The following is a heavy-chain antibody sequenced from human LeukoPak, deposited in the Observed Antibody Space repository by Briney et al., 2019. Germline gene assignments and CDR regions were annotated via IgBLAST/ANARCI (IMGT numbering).Heavy chain of an antibody. CDR1: GGSFSGYY. J-gene: IGHJ4*02. D-gene: IGHD1-26*01. Sequence: PSETLSPTCAVYGGSFSGYYWSWIRQPPGKGLEWVGSIYHSGSTYYNPSLKSRVTISVDTSKNQFSLKLSSVTAADTAVYYCARVSGSYLLKSDYWGQGTLVTVSS. V-gene: IGHV4-34*01. CDR3: ARVSGSYLLKSDY. CDR2: IYHSGST.